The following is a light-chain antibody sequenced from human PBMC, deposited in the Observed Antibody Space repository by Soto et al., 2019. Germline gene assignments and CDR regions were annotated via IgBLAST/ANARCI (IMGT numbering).Light chain of an antibody. CDR1: SSDVGGYNY. V-gene: IGLV2-14*01. J-gene: IGLJ2*01. Sequence: QSALTQPASVSGSPGQSITISCTGTSSDVGGYNYVSWYQQHPGKAPKLMISEVSNRPSGVSNRFSGYKSGNTASLTISGLQDEDEADYYCSSYTSSSTPVFGGGTKLTVL. CDR3: SSYTSSSTPV. CDR2: EVS.